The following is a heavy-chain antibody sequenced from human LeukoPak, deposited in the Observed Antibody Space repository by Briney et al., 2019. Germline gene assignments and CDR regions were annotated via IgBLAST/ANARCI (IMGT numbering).Heavy chain of an antibody. D-gene: IGHD2-21*02. V-gene: IGHV4-4*02. Sequence: PSETLSLTCAVSGGSISSSNWWSWVRQPPGKGLEWIGEIYHSGSTNYNPSLKSRVTISVDKSKNQFSLKLSSVTAADTAVYYCARVISVVTAIHDNDAFDIWGQGTMVTVSS. CDR3: ARVISVVTAIHDNDAFDI. CDR2: IYHSGST. J-gene: IGHJ3*02. CDR1: GGSISSSNW.